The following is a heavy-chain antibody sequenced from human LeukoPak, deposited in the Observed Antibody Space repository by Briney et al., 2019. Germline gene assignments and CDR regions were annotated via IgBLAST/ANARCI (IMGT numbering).Heavy chain of an antibody. J-gene: IGHJ4*02. CDR1: GFTFGSYA. CDR3: AKGIGGTLFDY. V-gene: IGHV3-23*01. Sequence: GGSLRLSCAASGFTFGSYAISSVRQAPGNWLEWVSTISGSADGTHYTDSVKGRFTISRDNSKNTLYLQMNSLSAEDTAVYYCAKGIGGTLFDYWGQGTLVTVSS. D-gene: IGHD4-23*01. CDR2: ISGSADGT.